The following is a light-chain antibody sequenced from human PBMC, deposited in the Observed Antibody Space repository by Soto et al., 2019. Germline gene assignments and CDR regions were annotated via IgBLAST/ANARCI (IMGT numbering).Light chain of an antibody. V-gene: IGKV1-12*01. J-gene: IGKJ2*03. CDR1: QGISSG. Sequence: DIQMTQSPSSVSASVVDRVTITCRASQGISSGLAWYQQKPGKAPQLLISAASNLQSGVPSRFICSGSGTDFTLTISSLQPEDFATYYGQQANSFPYSFGQGTKLEIK. CDR2: AAS. CDR3: QQANSFPYS.